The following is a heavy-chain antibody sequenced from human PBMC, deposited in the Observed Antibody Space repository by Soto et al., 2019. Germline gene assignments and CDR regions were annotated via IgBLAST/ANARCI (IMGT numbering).Heavy chain of an antibody. CDR3: ARGVDILTGRYFDY. CDR2: IYNTGSA. CDR1: GDSISSGVNF. J-gene: IGHJ4*02. V-gene: IGHV4-31*03. D-gene: IGHD3-9*01. Sequence: SETLSLTCSVSGDSISSGVNFWSWIRQHPGKGLEWIGHIYNTGSAYFNSSLKSRAVISVDTPKNHFSLSLRSLTAADTAVYYCARGVDILTGRYFDYWGPGTLVTVSS.